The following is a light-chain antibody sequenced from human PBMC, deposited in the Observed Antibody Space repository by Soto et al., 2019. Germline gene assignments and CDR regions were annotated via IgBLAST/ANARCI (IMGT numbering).Light chain of an antibody. CDR2: EDN. Sequence: NFMLTQPHSVSESPGKTVTISCTRSSGSIASNYVQWYQQRPGSAPTTVIYEDNQRPSGVTDRFSGSIDSSSNSASLTISGLKTEDEADYYCQSYDSSNPNVVFGGGTKLTVL. CDR3: QSYDSSNPNVV. V-gene: IGLV6-57*04. J-gene: IGLJ2*01. CDR1: SGSIASNY.